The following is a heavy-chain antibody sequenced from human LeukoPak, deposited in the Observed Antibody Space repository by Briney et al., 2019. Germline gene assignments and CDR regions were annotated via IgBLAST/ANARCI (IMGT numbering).Heavy chain of an antibody. CDR1: GDTFSSFA. V-gene: IGHV1-69*13. D-gene: IGHD6-6*01. Sequence: SVKVSCKASGDTFSSFAISRVRQAPGQGLEWMGGIIPIFGTTNYAQKFQGRVTITADESTSTAYMELSSLRSEDTAVYYCARDVDYSSSFGWFDPWGQGTLVTVSS. J-gene: IGHJ5*02. CDR3: ARDVDYSSSFGWFDP. CDR2: IIPIFGTT.